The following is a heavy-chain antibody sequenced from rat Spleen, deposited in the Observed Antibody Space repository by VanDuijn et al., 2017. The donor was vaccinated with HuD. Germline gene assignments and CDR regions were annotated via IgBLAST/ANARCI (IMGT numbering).Heavy chain of an antibody. Sequence: EVQLVESGGGLVQPGRSLKLSCAASGFTFSNYYMAWVRQAPKKGLEWVATISTSGSRTYYPDSVKGRFTISRDNAKSSLYLQMNSLKSEDTATYYCARHETGTYWYFDFWGPGTMVTVSS. CDR1: GFTFSNYY. CDR2: ISTSGSRT. J-gene: IGHJ1*01. D-gene: IGHD5-1*01. CDR3: ARHETGTYWYFDF. V-gene: IGHV5-25*01.